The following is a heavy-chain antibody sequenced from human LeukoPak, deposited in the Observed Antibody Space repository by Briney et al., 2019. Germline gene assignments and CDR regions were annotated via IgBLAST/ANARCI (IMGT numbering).Heavy chain of an antibody. J-gene: IGHJ4*02. D-gene: IGHD7-27*01. CDR2: IFTSGST. V-gene: IGHV4-4*07. Sequence: PSETLSLTCTVSGGSISSYYWSWIRQPAGKGLEWIGRIFTSGSTNYNPSLKSRVTMSVDTSKNQFSLKLSSVTAADTAVYYCARGRGNWGSAGISDWGQGTLVTVSS. CDR3: ARGRGNWGSAGISD. CDR1: GGSISSYY.